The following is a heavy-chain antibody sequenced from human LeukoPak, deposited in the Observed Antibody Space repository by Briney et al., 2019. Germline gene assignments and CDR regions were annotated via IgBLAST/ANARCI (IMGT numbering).Heavy chain of an antibody. CDR3: ARRLAVAGRGYYGMDV. CDR2: IYPGDSDT. Sequence: GESLKIYCKGSGYRFASYWIGWVRQLPGKGLEWMGNIYPGDSDTRYSPPFQGQVTISADKSINTAYLQWSSLKASDSAMYYCARRLAVAGRGYYGMDVWGQGTTVTVSS. J-gene: IGHJ6*02. D-gene: IGHD6-19*01. CDR1: GYRFASYW. V-gene: IGHV5-51*01.